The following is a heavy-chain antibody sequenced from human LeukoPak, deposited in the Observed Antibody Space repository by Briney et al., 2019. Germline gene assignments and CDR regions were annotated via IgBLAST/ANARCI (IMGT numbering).Heavy chain of an antibody. CDR2: INHSGST. Sequence: SETLSLTCAVSGGSFSGYYWSWIRQPPGKGLEWIGEINHSGSTNYNPSLKSRVTISVDTSKNQFSLKLSSVTAADTAVYYCATHSSGYYLPQHWGQGTLVTVSS. V-gene: IGHV4-34*01. CDR1: GGSFSGYY. CDR3: ATHSSGYYLPQH. D-gene: IGHD3-22*01. J-gene: IGHJ1*01.